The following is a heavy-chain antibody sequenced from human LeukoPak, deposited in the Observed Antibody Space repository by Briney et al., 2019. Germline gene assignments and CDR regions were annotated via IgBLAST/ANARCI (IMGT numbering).Heavy chain of an antibody. Sequence: RSSETLSLTCTVSGGSISSSSYYWSWIRQPAGKGLEWIGRIYTSGSTNYNPSLKSRVTISVDTSKNQFSLKLSSVTAADTAVYYCARDGTMVRGAPGPYGMDVWGQGTTVTVSS. V-gene: IGHV4-61*02. J-gene: IGHJ6*02. CDR3: ARDGTMVRGAPGPYGMDV. D-gene: IGHD3-10*01. CDR1: GGSISSSSYY. CDR2: IYTSGST.